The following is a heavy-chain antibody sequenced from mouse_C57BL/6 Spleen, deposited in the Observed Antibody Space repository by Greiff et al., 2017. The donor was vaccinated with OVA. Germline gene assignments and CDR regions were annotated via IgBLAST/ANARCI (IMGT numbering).Heavy chain of an antibody. CDR2: IHPNSGST. V-gene: IGHV1-64*01. Sequence: QVQLQQPGAELVKPGASVKLSCKASGYTFTSYWMHWVKQKPGQGLEWIGMIHPNSGSTNYNEKFKSKATLTVDKSSSTAYMQLSSLTSADSAGYYWARGGTTRYFDYWGQGTTLTVSS. J-gene: IGHJ2*01. CDR3: ARGGTTRYFDY. D-gene: IGHD1-1*01. CDR1: GYTFTSYW.